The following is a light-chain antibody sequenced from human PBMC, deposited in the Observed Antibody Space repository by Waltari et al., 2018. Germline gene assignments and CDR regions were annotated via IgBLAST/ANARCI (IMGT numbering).Light chain of an antibody. J-gene: IGKJ2*01. CDR1: QYLTNKY. CDR2: GAS. V-gene: IGKV3-20*01. CDR3: QQYGSSIMYT. Sequence: RSSQYLTNKYLAWYQQKPGQAPRLLIYGASSRAAGIPDRFSGSGSGTDFTLTISRLEPDDFAVYYCQQYGSSIMYTFGQGTKLEIK.